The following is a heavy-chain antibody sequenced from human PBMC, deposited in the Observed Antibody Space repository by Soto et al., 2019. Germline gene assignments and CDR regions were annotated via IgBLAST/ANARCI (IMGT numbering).Heavy chain of an antibody. CDR2: IRGFSPYT. Sequence: GSLRLSCISSGFTFRTYTMNWVRQAPGKGLEWVSGIRGFSPYTFYAESVRGRFTISRDNAKNSLFLQMDSLRAEDTAVYYCARDRGYDAHDYYYNAMDVWGQGTTATVSS. CDR3: ARDRGYDAHDYYYNAMDV. J-gene: IGHJ6*02. CDR1: GFTFRTYT. D-gene: IGHD3-10*01. V-gene: IGHV3-21*01.